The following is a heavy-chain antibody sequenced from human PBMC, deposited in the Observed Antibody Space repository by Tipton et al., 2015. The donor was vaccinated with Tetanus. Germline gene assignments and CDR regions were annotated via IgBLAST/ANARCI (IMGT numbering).Heavy chain of an antibody. CDR1: GGSISSYY. Sequence: TLSLTCTVSGGSISSYYWSWIRQPPGKGLEWIGYIYYSGSTNYNPSLKSRVTISVDTSKNQFSLKLSSVIAADTAVYYCARGRTVTTNWFDNWFDPWGQGTLVTVSS. CDR2: IYYSGST. D-gene: IGHD4-17*01. CDR3: ARGRTVTTNWFDNWFDP. J-gene: IGHJ5*02. V-gene: IGHV4-59*01.